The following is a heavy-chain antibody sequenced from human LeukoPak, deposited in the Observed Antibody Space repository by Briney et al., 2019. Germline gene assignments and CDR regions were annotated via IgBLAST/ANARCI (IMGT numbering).Heavy chain of an antibody. J-gene: IGHJ6*02. CDR1: GGTFTSYA. V-gene: IGHV1-69*01. CDR3: ASWDIVVVPAAIPSYYYGMDV. D-gene: IGHD2-2*02. Sequence: SVKVSCKASGGTFTSYAISWVRQAPGQGLEWMGGIIPIFGTANYAQKFQGRVTITADESTSTAYMELSSLRSEDTAVYYCASWDIVVVPAAIPSYYYGMDVWGQGTTVTVSS. CDR2: IIPIFGTA.